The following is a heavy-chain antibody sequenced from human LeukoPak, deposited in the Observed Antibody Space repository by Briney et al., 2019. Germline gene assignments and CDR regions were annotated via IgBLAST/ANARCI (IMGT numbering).Heavy chain of an antibody. CDR3: TRASGYSSSWYIGY. J-gene: IGHJ4*02. CDR2: IYSGGST. Sequence: GGSLRLSCAASGFTVSSNYMSWVRQAPRKGLEWVSVIYSGGSTYYADSVKGRFTVSRDSSTNTLYLQMNSLRVDDTAVYYCTRASGYSSSWYIGYWGQGTLVTVSS. CDR1: GFTVSSNY. D-gene: IGHD6-13*01. V-gene: IGHV3-53*01.